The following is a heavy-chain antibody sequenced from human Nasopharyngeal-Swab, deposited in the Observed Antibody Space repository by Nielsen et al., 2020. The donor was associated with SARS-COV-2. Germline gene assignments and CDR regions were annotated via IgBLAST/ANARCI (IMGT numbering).Heavy chain of an antibody. D-gene: IGHD4-23*01. J-gene: IGHJ6*03. CDR1: GFTFSNYE. CDR2: ISSSGRNM. CDR3: ARENGGSVLVSYMDV. V-gene: IGHV3-48*03. Sequence: GESLKISCAASGFTFSNYEMNWVRQAPGKGLEWVSYISSSGRNMYYADSVKGRFIISRDNATKSLFLQMSGLRAEDTAVYYCARENGGSVLVSYMDVWGKGTTVTVSS.